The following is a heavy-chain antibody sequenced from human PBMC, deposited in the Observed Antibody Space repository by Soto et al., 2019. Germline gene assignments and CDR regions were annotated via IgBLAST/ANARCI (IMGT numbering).Heavy chain of an antibody. J-gene: IGHJ5*02. D-gene: IGHD3-10*01. CDR3: ARDRYYYGSGSYYISWFDP. CDR1: GYTFTTYG. Sequence: ASVKVSCKTSGYTFTTYGVSWVRQAPGQGLEWMGWISAYNGNTNYAQKLQGRVTMTTDTSTSTAYMELRGLRSDDTAVYYCARDRYYYGSGSYYISWFDPWGQGTLVTVS. CDR2: ISAYNGNT. V-gene: IGHV1-18*04.